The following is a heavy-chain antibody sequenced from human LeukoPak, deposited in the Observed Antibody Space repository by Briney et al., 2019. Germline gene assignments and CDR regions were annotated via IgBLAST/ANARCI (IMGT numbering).Heavy chain of an antibody. CDR1: GGSISSYY. CDR2: IYYSGST. J-gene: IGHJ5*02. Sequence: PSETLSLTCTVSGGSISSYYWSWIRQPPGKGLEWIGYIYYSGSTNYNPSLKSRVTISVDTSKNQFSLKLSSVTAADTAVYYCARATARGEFDPWGQGTLVTVSS. D-gene: IGHD2-21*01. V-gene: IGHV4-59*01. CDR3: ARATARGEFDP.